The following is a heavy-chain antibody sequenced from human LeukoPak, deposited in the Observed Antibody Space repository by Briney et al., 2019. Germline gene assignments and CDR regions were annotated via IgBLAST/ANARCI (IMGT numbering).Heavy chain of an antibody. D-gene: IGHD3-10*01. CDR2: IYTNGST. CDR1: GGSISSYY. CDR3: ARAVGSGIYYNGLDY. J-gene: IGHJ4*02. V-gene: IGHV4-4*07. Sequence: SSETLSLTCTVSGGSISSYYWSWIRQPAGKGLEWIGRIYTNGSTNYNPSLKSRVTMSVDTSKNHFSLKLTSVTAADTAVYYCARAVGSGIYYNGLDYWGQGTLVTVSS.